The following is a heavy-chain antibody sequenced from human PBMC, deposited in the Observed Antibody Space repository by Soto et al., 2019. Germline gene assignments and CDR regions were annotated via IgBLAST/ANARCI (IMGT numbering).Heavy chain of an antibody. CDR2: IIPIFGTA. D-gene: IGHD6-13*01. Sequence: QVQLVQSGAEVKKPGSSVKVSCKASGGTFSSYAITWVRQAPGQGLEVMGRIIPIFGTANYNQKVQGRVTTTADEYTSTAYMELSSLRSEDTAVYYCASNEYSTSFYYYGMDVWGQGTTVTVSS. J-gene: IGHJ6*02. CDR1: GGTFSSYA. CDR3: ASNEYSTSFYYYGMDV. V-gene: IGHV1-69*01.